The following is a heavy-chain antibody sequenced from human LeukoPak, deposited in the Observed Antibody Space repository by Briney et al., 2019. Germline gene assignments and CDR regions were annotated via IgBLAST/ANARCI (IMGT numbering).Heavy chain of an antibody. V-gene: IGHV1-46*01. D-gene: IGHD5-18*01. J-gene: IGHJ3*02. CDR3: ARRDTAMVRGGAFDT. CDR1: GYTFTSYY. CDR2: INPSGGST. Sequence: ASVKVSCKASGYTFTSYYMHWVRQAPGQGLEWMGIINPSGGSTSYAQKFQGRVTMTRDTSTSTVYMELSSLRSEDTAVYYCARRDTAMVRGGAFDTWGQGTMVTVSS.